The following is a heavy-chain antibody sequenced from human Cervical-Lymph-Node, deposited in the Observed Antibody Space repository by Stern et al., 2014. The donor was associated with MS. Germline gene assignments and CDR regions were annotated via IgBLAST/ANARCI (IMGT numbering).Heavy chain of an antibody. V-gene: IGHV1-3*01. Sequence: QVQLVQSGAEVKKPGASVKVSCKASGYTFIKYAMHWVRQAPVQELEWMGRINVVNGDTTYSQKFQGRVSLTRDTSANTAYMELNSLTSEDTAVYFCGRGQQSFDPWGQGTPVTVSS. J-gene: IGHJ5*02. CDR3: GRGQQSFDP. CDR2: INVVNGDT. CDR1: GYTFIKYA.